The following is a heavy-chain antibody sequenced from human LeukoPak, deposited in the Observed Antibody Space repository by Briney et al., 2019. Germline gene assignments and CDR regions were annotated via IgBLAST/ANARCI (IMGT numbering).Heavy chain of an antibody. CDR3: AGGRWLQLPYY. Sequence: SETLSLTCTVSGGSISSYYWSWIRQPPGKGLEWLGSVHHGGSTYYDPSLKSRVTISVDTSKNQFSLKLSSVTAADTAVYYCAGGRWLQLPYYWGQGTLVTVSS. D-gene: IGHD5-24*01. V-gene: IGHV4-59*01. CDR2: VHHGGST. J-gene: IGHJ4*02. CDR1: GGSISSYY.